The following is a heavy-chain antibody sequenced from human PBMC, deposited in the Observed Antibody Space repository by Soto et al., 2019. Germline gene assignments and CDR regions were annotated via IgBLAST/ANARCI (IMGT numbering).Heavy chain of an antibody. V-gene: IGHV4-34*01. Sequence: PSETLALACTVYGWSFRGYYWSWIRQPPGKGLEWIGEINHSGGTNYNPSLKSRVTISVDTSKNQFSLKLSSVTAADTAVYYCARGDRSPYYDFWGGYPGGYYGMDVWGQGTTVTVSS. CDR2: INHSGGT. J-gene: IGHJ6*02. D-gene: IGHD3-3*01. CDR3: ARGDRSPYYDFWGGYPGGYYGMDV. CDR1: GWSFRGYY.